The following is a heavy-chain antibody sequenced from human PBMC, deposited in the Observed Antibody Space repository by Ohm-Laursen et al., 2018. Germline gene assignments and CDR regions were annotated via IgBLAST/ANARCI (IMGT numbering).Heavy chain of an antibody. CDR1: GYTFTSLD. D-gene: IGHD3-3*01. J-gene: IGHJ4*02. CDR3: ASYDPWSGFSFHS. Sequence: SSVKVSCKASGYTFTSLDINWVRQATGQGLEWMGWMSPKNDNTGYAQKFQGRVTMTRDTYTSTVYMELSSLTSEDTAVYYCASYDPWSGFSFHSWGQGTLVTVSS. V-gene: IGHV1-8*01. CDR2: MSPKNDNT.